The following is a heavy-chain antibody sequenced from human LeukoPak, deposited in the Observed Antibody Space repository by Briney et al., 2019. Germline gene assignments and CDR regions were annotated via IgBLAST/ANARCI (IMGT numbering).Heavy chain of an antibody. Sequence: WETLSLTRSVSGGSISSSSYYWGWIRQPPGKGLGRIGSICYSGHTNYNPYLKSRVTISVDTSKNHFSLKLSSVTAADTAVYYCVRFHWRGHCYGVWAGAFDICGERTMVTASS. V-gene: IGHV4-39*07. D-gene: IGHD5-18*01. J-gene: IGHJ3*02. CDR3: VRFHWRGHCYGVWAGAFDI. CDR1: GGSISSSSYY. CDR2: ICYSGHT.